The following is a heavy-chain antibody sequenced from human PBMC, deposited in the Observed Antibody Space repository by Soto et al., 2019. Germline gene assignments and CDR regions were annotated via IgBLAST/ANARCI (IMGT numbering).Heavy chain of an antibody. CDR1: GYTFTGYY. CDR2: INPNSGGT. D-gene: IGHD5-12*01. CDR3: ARDGRDSGYNSNP. V-gene: IGHV1-2*02. Sequence: GASVKVSCKASGYTFTGYYMHWVRQAPGQGLEWMGWINPNSGGTNYAQKLQGRVTMTTDTSTSTAYMELRSLRSDDTAVYYCARDGRDSGYNSNPWGQGTLVTVSS. J-gene: IGHJ5*02.